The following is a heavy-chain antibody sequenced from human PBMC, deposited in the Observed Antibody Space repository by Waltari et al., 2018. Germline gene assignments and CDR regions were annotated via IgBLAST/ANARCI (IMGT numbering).Heavy chain of an antibody. CDR1: GGSITSNRHY. CDR2: ISYSGAT. J-gene: IGHJ3*01. D-gene: IGHD3-16*01. Sequence: QLHLQESGPGLVKPSETLSLTCSVSGGSITSNRHYWGWSRQPPGKGLVWTATISYSGATDNNPSLKSRVTISGDTSKNQFALKLSSVTAADTGVYYCATYVGASIGTAAFDVWGQGTMVTVSS. V-gene: IGHV4-39*01. CDR3: ATYVGASIGTAAFDV.